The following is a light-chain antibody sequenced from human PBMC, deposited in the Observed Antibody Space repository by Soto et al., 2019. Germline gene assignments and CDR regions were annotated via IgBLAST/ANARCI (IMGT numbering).Light chain of an antibody. Sequence: QSALTQPPYASGSPGQSVTISCTGTSSDVGGYNYVSWYQQHPGKAPKLMIYEVSKRPSGVPDRFSGSKSGNTASLTVSGLQAEDEADYYCSSYAGSNNVVFGGGTQLTVL. J-gene: IGLJ2*01. CDR3: SSYAGSNNVV. V-gene: IGLV2-8*01. CDR1: SSDVGGYNY. CDR2: EVS.